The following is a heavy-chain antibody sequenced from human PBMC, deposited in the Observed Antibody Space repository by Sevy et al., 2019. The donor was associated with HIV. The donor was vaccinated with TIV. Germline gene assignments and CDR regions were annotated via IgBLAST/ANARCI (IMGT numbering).Heavy chain of an antibody. D-gene: IGHD3-9*01. CDR3: GKSRPEYYAILTGYSMRAERGFDY. J-gene: IGHJ4*02. CDR1: GFTFSSYG. Sequence: GGSLRLSCAASGFTFSSYGMHWVRQAPGKGLEWVAFIRYDGSNKYYADSVKGRFTISRDNSKNTLYLQMNSLRAEDTAVYYCGKSRPEYYAILTGYSMRAERGFDYWGQGTLVTVSS. CDR2: IRYDGSNK. V-gene: IGHV3-30*02.